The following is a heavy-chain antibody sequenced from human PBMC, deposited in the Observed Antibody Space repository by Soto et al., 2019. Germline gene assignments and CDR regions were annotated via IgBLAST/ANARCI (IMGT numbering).Heavy chain of an antibody. CDR2: ISGSGGST. J-gene: IGHJ5*02. CDR3: AKGTDFIPYNWFDP. D-gene: IGHD3-16*01. V-gene: IGHV3-23*01. Sequence: PGGSLRLSCAASGFTFISYTMSWVRQAPGKGLEWVSAISGSGGSTYYADSVKGRFTISRDNSKNTLYLQMNSLRAEDTAVYYCAKGTDFIPYNWFDPWGQGTLVTVSS. CDR1: GFTFISYT.